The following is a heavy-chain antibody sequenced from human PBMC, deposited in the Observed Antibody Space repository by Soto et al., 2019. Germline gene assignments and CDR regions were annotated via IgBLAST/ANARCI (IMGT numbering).Heavy chain of an antibody. CDR2: ISYDGSNK. D-gene: IGHD4-17*01. Sequence: GGSLRLSCAASGFTFSSYGMHWVRQAPGKGLEWVAVISYDGSNKYYADSVKGRFTISRDNSKNTLYLQMNSLRAEDTAVYYCAKDRDGDYLSYYYYYGMDVWGQGTTVTVSS. CDR3: AKDRDGDYLSYYYYYGMDV. CDR1: GFTFSSYG. V-gene: IGHV3-30*18. J-gene: IGHJ6*02.